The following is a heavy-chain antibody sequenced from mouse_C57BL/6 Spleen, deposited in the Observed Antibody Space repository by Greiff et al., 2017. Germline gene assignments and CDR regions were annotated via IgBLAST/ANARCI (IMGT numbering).Heavy chain of an antibody. V-gene: IGHV1-22*01. CDR3: AIGDYYGSRIAY. D-gene: IGHD1-1*01. J-gene: IGHJ3*01. CDR2: INPNNGGT. CDR1: GYTFTDYN. Sequence: LQQSGPELVKPGASVKMSCKASGYTFTDYNMHWVKQSHGKSLEWIGYINPNNGGTSYNQKFKGKATLTVNKSSSTAYMELRSLTSEDSAVYYCAIGDYYGSRIAYWGQGTLVTVSA.